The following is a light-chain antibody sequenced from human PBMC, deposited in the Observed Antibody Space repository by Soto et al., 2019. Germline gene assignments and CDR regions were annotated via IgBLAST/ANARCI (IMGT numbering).Light chain of an antibody. CDR1: SSNIGAGYD. CDR3: QSYDSSLSGSV. J-gene: IGLJ1*01. CDR2: GNT. V-gene: IGLV1-40*01. Sequence: QSVLTQPPSVSGAPGQRVTISCTGSSSNIGAGYDVHWYQQLPGTAPKVLIYGNTKRPSGVPDRFSGSQSGTSASLAITGLQAEDEADCYCQSYDSSLSGSVFGTGTKVTVL.